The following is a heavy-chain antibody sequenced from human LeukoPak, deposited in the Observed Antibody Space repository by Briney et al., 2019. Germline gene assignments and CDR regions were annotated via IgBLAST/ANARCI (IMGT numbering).Heavy chain of an antibody. CDR1: GDSIRSDY. V-gene: IGHV4-39*01. D-gene: IGHD3-22*01. CDR2: VLYDGRT. J-gene: IGHJ3*01. CDR3: AKRVDTDRSDLKAAFDV. Sequence: SETLSPTCTVPGDSIRSDYWGWIRQTPGKGLEWITSVLYDGRTFYNPSLKSRLTMSVDTSKKQFSLRLTSVTAADTAIYYCAKRVDTDRSDLKAAFDVWGQGTMVTVSS.